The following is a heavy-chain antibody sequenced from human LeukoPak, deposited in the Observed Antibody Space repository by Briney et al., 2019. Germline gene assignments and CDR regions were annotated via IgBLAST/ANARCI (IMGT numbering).Heavy chain of an antibody. CDR2: IKQDRSEK. J-gene: IGHJ5*02. Sequence: SGGSLRLSCAASGFTFSSYAMHWVRQAPGKGLEWVANIKQDRSEKYYVDSVKGRFTISRDNAKNSLYLQMNSLRAEDTAVYYCARGLYSGSYIDPWGQGTLVTVSS. CDR3: ARGLYSGSYIDP. D-gene: IGHD1-26*01. V-gene: IGHV3-7*01. CDR1: GFTFSSYA.